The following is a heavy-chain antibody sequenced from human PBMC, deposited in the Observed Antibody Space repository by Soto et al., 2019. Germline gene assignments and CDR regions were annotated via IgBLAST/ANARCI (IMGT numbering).Heavy chain of an antibody. Sequence: PSETLSLTCAVSGGSISSSNWWSWVRQPPGKGLEWIGEVYHTGSTNYNPSLRSRVTISVDKSKNQFSLNLSSVTAADTAVYYCARERPQGYGMAVWGQGTTVTVSS. V-gene: IGHV4-4*02. CDR2: VYHTGST. CDR3: ARERPQGYGMAV. J-gene: IGHJ6*02. CDR1: GGSISSSNW.